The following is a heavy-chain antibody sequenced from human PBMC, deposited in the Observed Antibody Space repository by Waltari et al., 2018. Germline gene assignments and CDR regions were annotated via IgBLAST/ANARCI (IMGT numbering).Heavy chain of an antibody. J-gene: IGHJ4*02. V-gene: IGHV1-69*11. Sequence: QVQLVQSGAEVKTPGSSVKVSCKASGGTFNSYSINWVRQAPGQGLEWMGRTIPVMAKTNYAQKFQTRVTITSDESTGTVYLQVDSLTSEDTAVYYCATPYTVPTVLRFWGQGSLVTVSS. CDR1: GGTFNSYS. D-gene: IGHD1-1*01. CDR2: TIPVMAKT. CDR3: ATPYTVPTVLRF.